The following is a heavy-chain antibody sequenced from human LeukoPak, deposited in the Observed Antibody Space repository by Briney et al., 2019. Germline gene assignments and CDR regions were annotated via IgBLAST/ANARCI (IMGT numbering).Heavy chain of an antibody. CDR2: IYTSGST. D-gene: IGHD3-10*01. CDR3: ARGTMVRGVPPYYYYGMDV. CDR1: GGSISSYY. J-gene: IGHJ6*02. V-gene: IGHV4-4*07. Sequence: SETLSLTCTVSGGSISSYYWSWIRQPAGKGLEWIGRIYTSGSTNYNPSLKSRVTMSVDTSKNQFSLKLSSVTAADTAVYYCARGTMVRGVPPYYYYGMDVWGQGTTVTVSS.